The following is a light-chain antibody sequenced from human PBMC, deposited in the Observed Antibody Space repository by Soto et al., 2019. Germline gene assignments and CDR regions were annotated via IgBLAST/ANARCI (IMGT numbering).Light chain of an antibody. CDR1: SSDVGGYNF. CDR3: SSYTSRSTLDYV. CDR2: EVN. V-gene: IGLV2-14*01. Sequence: QSALTQPASVSGSPGQSITISCTGTSSDVGGYNFVSWYQQHPGKAPKLMIYEVNNRPSGVSNRFSGSKSGNTASLTISGLQAEDEADYYCSSYTSRSTLDYVFGSGTKLTVL. J-gene: IGLJ1*01.